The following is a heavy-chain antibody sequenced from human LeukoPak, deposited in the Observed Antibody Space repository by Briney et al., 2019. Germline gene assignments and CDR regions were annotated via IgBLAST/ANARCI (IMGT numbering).Heavy chain of an antibody. J-gene: IGHJ4*02. CDR2: ISYDGSNK. D-gene: IGHD2-8*01. Sequence: GGSLRLSCAASGFTFSSYAMHWVRQAPGKGLEWVAVISYDGSNKYYADSVKGRSTISRDNSKNTLYLQMNSLRAEDTAVYYCARGSMGADLYFDYWGQGTLVTVSS. V-gene: IGHV3-30-3*01. CDR3: ARGSMGADLYFDY. CDR1: GFTFSSYA.